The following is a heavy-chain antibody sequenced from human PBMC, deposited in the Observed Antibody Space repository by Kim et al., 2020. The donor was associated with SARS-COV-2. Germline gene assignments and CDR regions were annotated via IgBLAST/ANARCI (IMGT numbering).Heavy chain of an antibody. D-gene: IGHD1-26*01. CDR3: AREDIVGAILDY. V-gene: IGHV1-46*04. CDR2: T. Sequence: TGYSQKLQGRVTMTTDTSSSTVYMELSSLTSDDTAVYYCAREDIVGAILDYWGQGTLVTVSS. J-gene: IGHJ4*02.